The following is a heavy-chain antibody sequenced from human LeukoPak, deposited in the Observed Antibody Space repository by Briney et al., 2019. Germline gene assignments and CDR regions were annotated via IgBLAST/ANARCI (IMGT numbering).Heavy chain of an antibody. J-gene: IGHJ6*02. D-gene: IGHD3-3*01. CDR2: IYYSGTT. CDR3: ARAGVGVYDFWSGYAGLAHYYGMDV. Sequence: SETLSLTCTVSGDSITDNKYYWGWIRQPPGKGLEWIGNIYYSGTTYYNPSLKSRVTISVDTSKDQFSLKLNSVTAADTAVYYCARAGVGVYDFWSGYAGLAHYYGMDVWGQGTTVTVSS. V-gene: IGHV4-39*01. CDR1: GDSITDNKYY.